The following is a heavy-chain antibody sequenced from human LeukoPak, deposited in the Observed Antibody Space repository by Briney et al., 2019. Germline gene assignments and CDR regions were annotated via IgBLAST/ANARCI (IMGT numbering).Heavy chain of an antibody. Sequence: SETLSLTCTVSGGSISSGGYYWSWIRQHPGKGLEWIGYIYYSGSTYYNPSLKSRVTISVDTSKNQFSLKLSSVTAADTAVYYCARDNTGYCSGGSCYAWFGPWGQGTLVTVSS. D-gene: IGHD2-15*01. J-gene: IGHJ5*02. CDR3: ARDNTGYCSGGSCYAWFGP. CDR1: GGSISSGGYY. V-gene: IGHV4-31*03. CDR2: IYYSGST.